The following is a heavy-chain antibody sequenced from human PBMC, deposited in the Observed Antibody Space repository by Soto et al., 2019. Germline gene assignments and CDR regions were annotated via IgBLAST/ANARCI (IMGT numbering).Heavy chain of an antibody. V-gene: IGHV2-5*02. CDR1: GFSLSTSGVG. CDR3: AHKAGRGGAMDV. J-gene: IGHJ6*02. CDR2: IYWDNDE. D-gene: IGHD2-15*01. Sequence: QITLKKSGPTLVKPTQTLTLTCTFSGFSLSTSGVGVGWIRQPPGKALEWLALIYWDNDERYSPSLKSRVTITQDTSKNEVVFSMTNIDPVDTGTYYCAHKAGRGGAMDVWGQGTAVTVSS.